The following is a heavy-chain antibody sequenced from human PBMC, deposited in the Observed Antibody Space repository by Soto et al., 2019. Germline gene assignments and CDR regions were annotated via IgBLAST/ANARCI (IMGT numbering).Heavy chain of an antibody. CDR2: ILYDGTIE. D-gene: IGHD6-6*01. CDR1: GFTFIQYA. V-gene: IGHV3-30-3*01. J-gene: IGHJ5*02. CDR3: AREASVAALNWFDP. Sequence: LRLSCAASGFTFIQYALNWVRHAPGKGLEWVAVILYDGTIEHYADSVKGRFTVSRDNSKNTVYLQMDSLTPEDKGVYYCAREASVAALNWFDPSGQGTLLTVSS.